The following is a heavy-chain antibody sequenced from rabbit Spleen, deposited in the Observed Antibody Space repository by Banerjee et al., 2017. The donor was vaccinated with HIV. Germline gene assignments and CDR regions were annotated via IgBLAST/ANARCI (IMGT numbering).Heavy chain of an antibody. CDR2: IYTGSGTT. CDR3: ARSSDNDGYDDLYL. Sequence: QEQLVESGGGLVQPEGSLTLTCTASGFSFSSSYYMCWVRQAPGKGLEWIGCIYTGSGTTYYASWVNGRFTISKTSSTTVTLQMTSLTAADTATYFCARSSDNDGYDDLYLWGPGTLVTVS. D-gene: IGHD2-1*01. V-gene: IGHV1S45*01. CDR1: GFSFSSSYY. J-gene: IGHJ6*01.